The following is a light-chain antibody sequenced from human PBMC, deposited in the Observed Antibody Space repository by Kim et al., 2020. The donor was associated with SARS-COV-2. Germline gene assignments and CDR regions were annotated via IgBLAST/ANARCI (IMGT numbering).Light chain of an antibody. V-gene: IGKV1-27*01. CDR2: AAS. Sequence: ASVGDRVTITCRASQDIAKSLAWYQQKPGTVPKLLIYAASTLQSGVPSRFSGSGSGTEFTLTIGSLQTEDVATHYCQKYNTAPWTFGPGTKVDIK. CDR1: QDIAKS. CDR3: QKYNTAPWT. J-gene: IGKJ1*01.